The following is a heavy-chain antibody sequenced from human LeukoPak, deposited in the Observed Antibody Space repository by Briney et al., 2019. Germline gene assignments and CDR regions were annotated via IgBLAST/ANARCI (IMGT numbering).Heavy chain of an antibody. V-gene: IGHV4-4*07. CDR3: TIGSSSGSLAY. CDR2: IYTDGST. CDR1: GASVNDNY. D-gene: IGHD2-15*01. Sequence: PSETLSLTCTASGASVNDNYWSWSRQPAGKTLEWIGRIYTDGSTNYNPSLKSRVAISVDTSTNQFSLFLRSVTAADTATYYCTIGSSSGSLAYWGQGTLVTVSS. J-gene: IGHJ4*02.